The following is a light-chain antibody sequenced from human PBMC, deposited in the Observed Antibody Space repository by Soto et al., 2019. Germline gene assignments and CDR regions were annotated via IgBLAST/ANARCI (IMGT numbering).Light chain of an antibody. CDR3: QQLNGSPWT. J-gene: IGKJ1*01. Sequence: DVRMTQSPSSLSASVGDTITITCRASRTINTYLNWFQQKPGEPPRLLIYGASTLHDGVPSRFSGSGSGADFTLTISGLQPEDFASYHCQQLNGSPWTFGQGTKVEV. CDR1: RTINTY. CDR2: GAS. V-gene: IGKV1-39*01.